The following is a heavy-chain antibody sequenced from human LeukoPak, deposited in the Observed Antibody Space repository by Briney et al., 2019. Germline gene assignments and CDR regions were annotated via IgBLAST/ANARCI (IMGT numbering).Heavy chain of an antibody. V-gene: IGHV3-21*01. CDR2: ISSSSSYI. J-gene: IGHJ4*02. CDR1: GFTFSSYS. Sequence: GGSLRLSCAASGFTFSSYSMNWVRQAPGKGLEWVSSISSSSSYIYYADSVKGRFTISRDNAKNSLYLQMNSLRAEDTAVCYCASPFGYSYGYYFDYWGQGTLVTVSS. CDR3: ASPFGYSYGYYFDY. D-gene: IGHD5-18*01.